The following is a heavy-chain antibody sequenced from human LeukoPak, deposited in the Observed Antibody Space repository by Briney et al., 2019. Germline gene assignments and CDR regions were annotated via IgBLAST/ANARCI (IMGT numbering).Heavy chain of an antibody. Sequence: SETLSLTCTVSGGSISSYYWSWIRQPPGKGLEWIGYIYYSGSTNYNPSLKSRVTISVDTSKNQFSLKLSSVTAADTAVYYCASLLDVTTAYFDYWGQGTLVTVSS. V-gene: IGHV4-59*08. D-gene: IGHD4-17*01. CDR2: IYYSGST. CDR3: ASLLDVTTAYFDY. CDR1: GGSISSYY. J-gene: IGHJ4*02.